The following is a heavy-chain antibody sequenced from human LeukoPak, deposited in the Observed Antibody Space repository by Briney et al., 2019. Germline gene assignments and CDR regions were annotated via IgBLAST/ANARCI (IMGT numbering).Heavy chain of an antibody. D-gene: IGHD5-18*01. J-gene: IGHJ4*02. CDR3: AKDIVNSYGYPRPPV. Sequence: PGGSLRLSCAASGFTFSSYGMHWVRQAPGKGLEWVAVISYDGSNKYYADSVKGRFTISRDNSKNTLYLQMNSLRAEDTAVYYCAKDIVNSYGYPRPPVWGQGTLVTVSS. V-gene: IGHV3-30*18. CDR1: GFTFSSYG. CDR2: ISYDGSNK.